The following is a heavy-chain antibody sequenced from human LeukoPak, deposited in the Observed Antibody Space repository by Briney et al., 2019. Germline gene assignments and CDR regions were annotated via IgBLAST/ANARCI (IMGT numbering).Heavy chain of an antibody. D-gene: IGHD1-26*01. CDR2: IYSAGAT. CDR3: ARIEWERLGRAFDI. J-gene: IGHJ3*02. Sequence: GGSLRLSCAASGFTFNTYTMNWVRQAPGKGLESVSSIYSAGATHYAESVKGRFTISRDNSKNTLYLQMNSLRAEDMAVYYCARIEWERLGRAFDIWGQGTMVTVSS. V-gene: IGHV3-53*01. CDR1: GFTFNTYT.